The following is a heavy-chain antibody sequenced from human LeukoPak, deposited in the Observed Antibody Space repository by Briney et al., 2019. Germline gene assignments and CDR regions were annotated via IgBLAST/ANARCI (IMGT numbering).Heavy chain of an antibody. CDR1: DGSISDYY. CDR3: AKFSGTYGRAFDI. CDR2: MYSSGST. J-gene: IGHJ3*02. V-gene: IGHV4-59*01. D-gene: IGHD1-26*01. Sequence: SETLSLTCTVSDGSISDYYWNWIRQSPGKALEWIGYMYSSGSTNWGTDYSPSLKSRLTLSVDTSKNQFSLRLSSVTAADTAVYYCAKFSGTYGRAFDIWGQGTMVSVSS.